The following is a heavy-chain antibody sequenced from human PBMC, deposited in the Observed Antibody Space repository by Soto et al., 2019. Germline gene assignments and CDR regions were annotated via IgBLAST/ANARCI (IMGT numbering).Heavy chain of an antibody. Sequence: SETLSLTCTVSGDSISGYSWSWIRQPPGKGLEWIGCIHNSGNTNYNVSLKSRVTVSADTSKNQFFLKLTSVIAADTAVYYWARHHRFCSGETCYELDFWGQGTLVT. CDR2: IHNSGNT. CDR3: ARHHRFCSGETCYELDF. D-gene: IGHD2-15*01. J-gene: IGHJ4*02. CDR1: GDSISGYS. V-gene: IGHV4-59*08.